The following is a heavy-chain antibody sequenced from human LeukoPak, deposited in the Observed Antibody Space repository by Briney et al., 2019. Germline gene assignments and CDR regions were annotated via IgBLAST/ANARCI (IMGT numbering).Heavy chain of an antibody. Sequence: GGSLRLSCAASGFTVSSNYMSWVRQAPGKGLEWVSVIYSGGSTYYADSVKGRFTISRDNSKNTLYLQMNSLRAEDTAVYYCARXFPPXGYSXSSRWGQGTLVTVSS. V-gene: IGHV3-53*01. D-gene: IGHD1-26*01. CDR2: IYSGGST. CDR1: GFTVSSNY. CDR3: ARXFPPXGYSXSSR. J-gene: IGHJ4*02.